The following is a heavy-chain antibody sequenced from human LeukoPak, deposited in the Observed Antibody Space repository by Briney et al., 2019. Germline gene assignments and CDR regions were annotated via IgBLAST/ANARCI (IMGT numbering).Heavy chain of an antibody. CDR3: VPEPMVRGVISPIDY. CDR2: IRYDGSNK. Sequence: PGGSLRLSCAASGFTFSSYGMHWVRQAPGKGLEWVAFIRYDGSNKYYADSVKGRFTISRDNSKNTLYLQMNSLRAEDTAVYYCVPEPMVRGVISPIDYWGQGTLVTVSS. V-gene: IGHV3-30*02. J-gene: IGHJ4*02. CDR1: GFTFSSYG. D-gene: IGHD3-10*01.